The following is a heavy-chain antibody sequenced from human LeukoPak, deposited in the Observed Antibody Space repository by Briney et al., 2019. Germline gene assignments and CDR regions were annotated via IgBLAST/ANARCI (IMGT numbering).Heavy chain of an antibody. CDR3: ARGSTTVRGVIITSVKNWFDP. D-gene: IGHD3-10*01. V-gene: IGHV1-8*01. Sequence: GASVKVSCKASGYTFTSYDINWVRQATGQGLEWMGWMNPNSGNTGYAQKFQGRVTMTRNTSISTAYTELSSLRSEDTAVYYCARGSTTVRGVIITSVKNWFDPWGQGTLVTVSS. J-gene: IGHJ5*02. CDR2: MNPNSGNT. CDR1: GYTFTSYD.